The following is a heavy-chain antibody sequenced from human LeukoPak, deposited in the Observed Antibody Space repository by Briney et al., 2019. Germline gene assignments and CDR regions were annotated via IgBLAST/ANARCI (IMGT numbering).Heavy chain of an antibody. V-gene: IGHV3-23*01. Sequence: PGGSLRLSCAASGFTFSTFAMIWVRQPPGKGLEWVSSIFPSGGEIHYADSVRGRFTISRDNSKSTLSLQMNSLRAEDTAVYYCAAMTSVTTGDYWGQGTLVTVSS. CDR3: AAMTSVTTGDY. D-gene: IGHD4-11*01. J-gene: IGHJ4*02. CDR1: GFTFSTFA. CDR2: IFPSGGEI.